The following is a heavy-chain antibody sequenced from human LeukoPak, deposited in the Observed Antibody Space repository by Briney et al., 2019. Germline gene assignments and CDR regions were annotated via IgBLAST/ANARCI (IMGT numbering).Heavy chain of an antibody. CDR1: GYTFTGYY. V-gene: IGHV1-2*02. J-gene: IGHJ6*02. CDR2: INPNSGGT. Sequence: ASVKVSCKASGYTFTGYYMHWVRQAPGQGLEWMGWINPNSGGTNYAQKFQGRVTMTRDTSTSTVYMELSSLRSEDTAVYYCARDRNRDSYGMDVWGQGTTVTVSS. D-gene: IGHD1-14*01. CDR3: ARDRNRDSYGMDV.